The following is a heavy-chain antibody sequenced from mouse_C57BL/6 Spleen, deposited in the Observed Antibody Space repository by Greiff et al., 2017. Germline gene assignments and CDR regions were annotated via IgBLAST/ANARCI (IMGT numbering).Heavy chain of an antibody. D-gene: IGHD1-1*01. CDR3: ARDYDGSSSFAY. CDR1: GYTFTDYY. J-gene: IGHJ3*01. Sequence: VQLQQSGPVLVKPGASVKMSCKASGYTFTDYYMNWVKQSHGTSLEWIGVINPYNGGTSYNQKFKGKAALTVDKSSSTAYMELNSLTSEDSAVXYCARDYDGSSSFAYWGQGTLVTVSA. CDR2: INPYNGGT. V-gene: IGHV1-19*01.